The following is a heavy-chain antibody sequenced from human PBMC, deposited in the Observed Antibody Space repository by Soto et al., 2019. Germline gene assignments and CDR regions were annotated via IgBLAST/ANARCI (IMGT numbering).Heavy chain of an antibody. V-gene: IGHV2-26*01. CDR1: GFSLSNTRMG. J-gene: IGHJ5*02. CDR3: TRIEKGSATYT. D-gene: IGHD3-10*01. Sequence: QVTLKESGPVLVKPTETLTLTCTVSGFSLSNTRMGVSWIRQPPGKALEWLAHIFSNDEKSYSTSLKSRLTIAKDTSKSQVVLSMTNMDPVDTATYYCTRIEKGSATYTWGQGTLVTVSS. CDR2: IFSNDEK.